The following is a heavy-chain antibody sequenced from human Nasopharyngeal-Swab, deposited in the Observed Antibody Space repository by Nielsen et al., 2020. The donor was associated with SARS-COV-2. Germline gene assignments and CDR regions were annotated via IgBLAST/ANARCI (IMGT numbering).Heavy chain of an antibody. V-gene: IGHV3-53*01. CDR2: TEIGGTT. Sequence: GESLKISCAVSGLTVSSTYMSWVRQAPGKGLEWVSVTEIGGTTHYADSVKGRFSISRDSSTNTLYLQMNNLRAEDTALYYCARDVAGADSAWGQGTLVTVSS. J-gene: IGHJ5*02. D-gene: IGHD2-21*01. CDR1: GLTVSSTY. CDR3: ARDVAGADSA.